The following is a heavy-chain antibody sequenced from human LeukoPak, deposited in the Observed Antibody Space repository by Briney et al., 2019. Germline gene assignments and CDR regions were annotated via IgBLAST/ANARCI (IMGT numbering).Heavy chain of an antibody. J-gene: IGHJ6*03. V-gene: IGHV1-18*01. Sequence: GASVKVSCKASGYTFSRYGINWVRQAPGQGLEWMGWINPNSGGTNYAQKFQGRVTMTRDMSTSTVYMELSSLRSEDTAVYYCARDPPRIAAAGIWGYYYYYMDVWGKGTTVTVSS. CDR1: GYTFSRYG. D-gene: IGHD6-13*01. CDR3: ARDPPRIAAAGIWGYYYYYMDV. CDR2: INPNSGGT.